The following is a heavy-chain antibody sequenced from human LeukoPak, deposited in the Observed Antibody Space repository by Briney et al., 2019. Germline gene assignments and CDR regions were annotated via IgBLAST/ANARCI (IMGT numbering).Heavy chain of an antibody. V-gene: IGHV3-30*02. CDR1: GCIFSSFG. CDR3: AKALYSSSSDDAFDI. D-gene: IGHD6-6*01. Sequence: PGGSLRLSCAASGCIFSSFGMYWVRQAPGKGLEWVAVVWSGGSNKYYADSVKGRFTISRDNSKNTLSLQMNSLRPEDTAVYYCAKALYSSSSDDAFDIWGQGTMVTVSS. CDR2: VWSGGSNK. J-gene: IGHJ3*02.